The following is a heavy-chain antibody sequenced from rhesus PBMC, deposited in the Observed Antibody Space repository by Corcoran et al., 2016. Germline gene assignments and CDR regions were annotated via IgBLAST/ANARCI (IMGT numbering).Heavy chain of an antibody. D-gene: IGHD1-20*01. V-gene: IGHV4-169*02. CDR1: GGSISSSY. CDR3: ARDRDSWNNYFDY. CDR2: IYGSGSST. J-gene: IGHJ4*01. Sequence: QLQLQESGPGLVKPSETLSVTCAVSGGSISSSYWSWIRQAPGKGLEWIGYIYGSGSSTNSNPSLKSRGTLSVDTSKNQLSLKLSSVTAADTAVYYCARDRDSWNNYFDYWGQGVLVTVSS.